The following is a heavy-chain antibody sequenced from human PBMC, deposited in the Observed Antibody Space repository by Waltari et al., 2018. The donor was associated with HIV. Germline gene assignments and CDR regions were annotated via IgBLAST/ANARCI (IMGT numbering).Heavy chain of an antibody. J-gene: IGHJ4*02. CDR1: GYVFIRYD. D-gene: IGHD4-17*01. CDR2: MYPNRGNT. V-gene: IGHV1-8*01. CDR3: ARGPTTLVKYHDF. Sequence: QVQLVQSGAEVKKPGASVKVSCTASGYVFIRYDINWVRQAPGQGLEWMVWMYPNRGNTGSAQKLQGRLTMTWNISTNTAYMELSSLSAEDTAVYYCARGPTTLVKYHDFWGQGSLVTVSS.